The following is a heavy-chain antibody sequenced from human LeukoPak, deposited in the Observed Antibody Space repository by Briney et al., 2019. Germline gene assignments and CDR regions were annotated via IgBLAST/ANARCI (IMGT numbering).Heavy chain of an antibody. CDR2: ISSSSSYI. D-gene: IGHD3-16*01. Sequence: PGGSLRLSCAASGFTFSSYSTNWVRQAPGKGLEWVSSISSSSSYIYYADSVKGRFTIPRDNAKNSLYLQMNSLRAEDTAVYYCARDLLSSLGWFDPWGQGTLVTVSS. CDR1: GFTFSSYS. CDR3: ARDLLSSLGWFDP. J-gene: IGHJ5*02. V-gene: IGHV3-21*01.